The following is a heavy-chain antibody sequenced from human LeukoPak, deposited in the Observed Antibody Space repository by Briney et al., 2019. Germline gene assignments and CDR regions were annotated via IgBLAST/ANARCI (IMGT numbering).Heavy chain of an antibody. CDR1: GFTFSSYG. CDR3: TGDLDY. J-gene: IGHJ4*02. V-gene: IGHV3-30*03. Sequence: PGGSLRLSCAASGFTFSSYGMHWVRQAPGKGLEWVALISYDGSNKYYADSVKGRFIISRDNSNNTVFLQVNSLRAEDTAVYYCTGDLDYWGQGTLVTVSS. CDR2: ISYDGSNK.